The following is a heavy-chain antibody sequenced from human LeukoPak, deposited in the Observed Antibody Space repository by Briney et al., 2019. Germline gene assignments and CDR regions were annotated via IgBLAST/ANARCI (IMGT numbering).Heavy chain of an antibody. Sequence: GRSLRPSCAASGFTSSIYWTGWVRQAPGKGLEWVANIKQDGGETYYVASVKGRFTISRDNAKNSLYLQMNSLRAEDTAVYYCARSTNIVVVPAAPPRDAEYFQHWGQGTLVTVSS. CDR3: ARSTNIVVVPAAPPRDAEYFQH. CDR1: GFTSSIYW. D-gene: IGHD2-2*01. J-gene: IGHJ1*01. CDR2: IKQDGGET. V-gene: IGHV3-7*03.